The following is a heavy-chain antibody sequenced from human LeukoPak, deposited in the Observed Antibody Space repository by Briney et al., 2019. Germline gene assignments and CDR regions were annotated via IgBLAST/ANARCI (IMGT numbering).Heavy chain of an antibody. V-gene: IGHV4-34*01. CDR1: GGSFSGYY. Sequence: SETLSLTCAVYGGSFSGYYLSWIRQPPGKGLEWIGEINHSGGTNYNPSLKRRVTISVDTSKNQFSLKLSSVTAADTAVYYCAXDXTRYCSSTSCXXRXNYWGQ. CDR3: AXDXTRYCSSTSCXXRXNY. J-gene: IGHJ4*02. D-gene: IGHD2-2*01. CDR2: INHSGGT.